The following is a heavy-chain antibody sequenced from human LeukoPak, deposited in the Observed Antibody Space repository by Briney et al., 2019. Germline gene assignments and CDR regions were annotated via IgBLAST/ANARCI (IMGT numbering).Heavy chain of an antibody. V-gene: IGHV3-74*01. CDR2: INSDGSST. D-gene: IGHD6-13*01. CDR3: ARRTVVGTLDY. Sequence: GGSLRLSCAASGSTFSSYWMHWVRQAPGKGLVWVSRINSDGSSTSYADSVKGRFTISRDNAKNTLYLQMNSLRAEDTAVYYCARRTVVGTLDYWGQGTLVTVSS. CDR1: GSTFSSYW. J-gene: IGHJ4*02.